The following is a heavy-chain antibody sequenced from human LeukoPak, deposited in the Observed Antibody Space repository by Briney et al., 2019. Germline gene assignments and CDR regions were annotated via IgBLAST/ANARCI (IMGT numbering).Heavy chain of an antibody. V-gene: IGHV4-59*12. CDR1: GGSISSYY. CDR3: ARRSYHLLYAYYYYYMDV. J-gene: IGHJ6*03. D-gene: IGHD2-2*02. Sequence: SETLSLTCTVSGGSISSYYWNWLRQPPGKGLEWIGYIYYSGSTNYNPSLKSRVTISVDTSRNQFSLRLSSVTAADTAVYYCARRSYHLLYAYYYYYMDVWGKGTTVTVSS. CDR2: IYYSGST.